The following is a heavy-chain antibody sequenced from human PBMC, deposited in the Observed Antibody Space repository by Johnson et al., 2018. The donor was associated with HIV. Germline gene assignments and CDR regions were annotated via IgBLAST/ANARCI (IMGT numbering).Heavy chain of an antibody. CDR2: IRYDGSNK. CDR1: GFTFSRYG. CDR3: AKSPRGYSSI. Sequence: QVQLVESVGGLVQPGGSLRLSCAASGFTFSRYGMHWVRQAPGKGLEWVACIRYDGSNKYYVDSVKGRFTNPRDHSKNTLYLQMHSLRGGATAVYFCAKSPRGYSSIWGQGTMVTVSS. V-gene: IGHV3-30*02. J-gene: IGHJ3*02. D-gene: IGHD6-13*01.